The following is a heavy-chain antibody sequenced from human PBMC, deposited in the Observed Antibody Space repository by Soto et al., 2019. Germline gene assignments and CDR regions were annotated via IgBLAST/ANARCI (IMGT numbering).Heavy chain of an antibody. J-gene: IGHJ4*02. V-gene: IGHV1-69*13. CDR3: ARHLYDYVWGSYRH. D-gene: IGHD3-16*02. Sequence: SSVKVSCKSSGYIFKNYAVTWLRQAPGQGLEWMGGIIPVFGTPDYSQKFRGRVTITADESTSTVYMELRSLTSEDTAVYYCARHLYDYVWGSYRHWGQGTLVTVSS. CDR1: GYIFKNYA. CDR2: IIPVFGTP.